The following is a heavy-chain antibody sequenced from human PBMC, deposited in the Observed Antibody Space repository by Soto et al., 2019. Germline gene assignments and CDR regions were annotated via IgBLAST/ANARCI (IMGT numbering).Heavy chain of an antibody. CDR1: GYTFTSYY. Sequence: ASVKVFCKASGYTFTSYYMHWVRQAPGQGLEWMGIINPSGGSTSYAQKFQGRVTMTRDTSTSTVYMELSSLRSEDTAVYYCARDSSSWYPDYWGQGTLVTVSS. CDR2: INPSGGST. CDR3: ARDSSSWYPDY. J-gene: IGHJ4*02. V-gene: IGHV1-46*01. D-gene: IGHD6-13*01.